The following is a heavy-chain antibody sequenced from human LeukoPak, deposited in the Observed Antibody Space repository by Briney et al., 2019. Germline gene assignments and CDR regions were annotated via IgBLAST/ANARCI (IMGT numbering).Heavy chain of an antibody. D-gene: IGHD1-26*01. CDR3: ARGATYAYYQDY. V-gene: IGHV3-74*01. Sequence: RAGGSLRLSCADSGFTFSSHWMHWVRQAPGKGLVWVSRIKYDASSTSYADSVKGRFTISRDDAKNTLYLQMNSLRAEDTAVYYCARGATYAYYQDYWGQGTLVTVSS. J-gene: IGHJ4*02. CDR2: IKYDASST. CDR1: GFTFSSHW.